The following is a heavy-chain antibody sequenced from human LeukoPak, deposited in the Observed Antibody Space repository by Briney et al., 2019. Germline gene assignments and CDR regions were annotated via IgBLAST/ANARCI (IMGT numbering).Heavy chain of an antibody. CDR1: GFTVSSNY. D-gene: IGHD4-17*01. CDR3: AKDHYGDYFFDY. V-gene: IGHV3-66*01. J-gene: IGHJ4*02. CDR2: IYSGGST. Sequence: GGSLRLSCAASGFTVSSNYMSWVRQAPGKGLEWVSVIYSGGSTYYADSVKGRFTISRDNSKNTLYLQMNSLRAEDTAVYYCAKDHYGDYFFDYWGQGTLVTVSS.